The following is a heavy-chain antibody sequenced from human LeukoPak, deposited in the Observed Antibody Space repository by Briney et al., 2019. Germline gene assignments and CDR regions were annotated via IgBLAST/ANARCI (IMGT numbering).Heavy chain of an antibody. Sequence: GGSLRLSCAASGFTFSSYAMSWVRQAPGKGLEWVTFIGYDGSKKYFADSVKGRFTISRDNSKNTLYLEMNSLRVEDTAVYYCSCDGAYGSGSSPPYYYYMDVWGKGTTVTVSS. D-gene: IGHD3-10*01. CDR2: IGYDGSKK. V-gene: IGHV3-30*02. J-gene: IGHJ6*03. CDR3: SCDGAYGSGSSPPYYYYMDV. CDR1: GFTFSSYA.